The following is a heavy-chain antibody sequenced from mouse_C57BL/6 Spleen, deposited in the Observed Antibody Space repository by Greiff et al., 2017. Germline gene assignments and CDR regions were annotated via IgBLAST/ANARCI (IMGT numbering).Heavy chain of an antibody. CDR1: GFTFSSYA. Sequence: EVQRVESGEGLVKPGGSLKLSCAASGFTFSSYAMSWVRQTPEKRLEWVAYISSGGDYIYYADTVKGRFTISRDNARNTLYLQMSSLKSEDTAMYYCTRAGPGYYFDYWGQGTTLTVSS. CDR3: TRAGPGYYFDY. CDR2: ISSGGDYI. V-gene: IGHV5-9-1*02. J-gene: IGHJ2*01. D-gene: IGHD4-1*01.